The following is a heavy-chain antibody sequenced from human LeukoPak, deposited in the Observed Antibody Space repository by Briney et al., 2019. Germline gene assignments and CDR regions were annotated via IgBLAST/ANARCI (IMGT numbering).Heavy chain of an antibody. V-gene: IGHV3-23*01. CDR2: ISGSGGNT. J-gene: IGHJ3*02. CDR1: GFTLSNYA. D-gene: IGHD1-26*01. Sequence: GGSLRLSCAASGFTLSNYAMSWVRPAPGRGLEWVSAISGSGGNTYYADSVKGRFTISRDNSKNTQYLQMNSLRAEDTAVYYCAKEDGRYSTWGAFDIWGQGTRVTVSS. CDR3: AKEDGRYSTWGAFDI.